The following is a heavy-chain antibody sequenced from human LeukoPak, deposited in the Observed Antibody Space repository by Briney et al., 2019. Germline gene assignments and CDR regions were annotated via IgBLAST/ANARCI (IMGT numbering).Heavy chain of an antibody. CDR1: GDSVSSNSAA. CDR3: ARKQPRRKLLCFGELLSNAFDI. V-gene: IGHV6-1*01. J-gene: IGHJ3*02. D-gene: IGHD3-10*01. CDR2: TYYRSKWYN. Sequence: PSQTLSLTCASSGDSVSSNSAARNWIRQSPSRGLEWLGRTYYRSKWYNDYAVSVKSRITINPDTSKNQFSLQLNSVTPEDTAVYYCARKQPRRKLLCFGELLSNAFDIWGQGTMVTVSS.